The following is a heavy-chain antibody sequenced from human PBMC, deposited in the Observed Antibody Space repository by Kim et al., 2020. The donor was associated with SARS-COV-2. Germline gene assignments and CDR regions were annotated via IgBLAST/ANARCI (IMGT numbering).Heavy chain of an antibody. CDR3: ARGAPLVRGAYRARYGRRFDY. V-gene: IGHV4-34*01. Sequence: SETLSLTCAVYGGSFSGYYWSWIRQPPGKGLEWIGEINHSGSTNYNPSLKSRVTISVDTSKNQFSLKLSSVTAADTAVYYCARGAPLVRGAYRARYGRRFDYWGEGTLVTVSS. D-gene: IGHD3-10*01. CDR1: GGSFSGYY. J-gene: IGHJ4*02. CDR2: INHSGST.